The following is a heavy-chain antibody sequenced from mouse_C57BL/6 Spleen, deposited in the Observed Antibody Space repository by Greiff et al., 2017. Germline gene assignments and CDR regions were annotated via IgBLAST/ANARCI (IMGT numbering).Heavy chain of an antibody. CDR3: TRSLYYSSSTAWFGY. CDR1: GFNIKNTY. J-gene: IGHJ3*01. Sequence: EVQLQQSVAELVRPGASVKLSCTASGFNIKNTYMHWVKQRPEQGLEWIGRIDPANGNTKYAPKFQGKATITADTSSNTAYLQLSSLTSEDTAVYYCTRSLYYSSSTAWFGYWGQGTLVTVSA. V-gene: IGHV14-3*01. CDR2: IDPANGNT. D-gene: IGHD1-1*01.